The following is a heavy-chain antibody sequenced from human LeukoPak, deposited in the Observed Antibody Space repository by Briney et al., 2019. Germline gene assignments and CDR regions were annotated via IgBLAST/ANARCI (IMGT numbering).Heavy chain of an antibody. J-gene: IGHJ4*02. CDR2: IYPGDSGT. Sequence: GESLKISCKGSGYSFTSYWIGWVRQMPGKGLEWMGIIYPGDSGTRYSPSFQGQVTISADKSISTAYLQWSSLKASDTAMYYCARTYYDFWSGYYLYFDYWGQGTLVTVSS. D-gene: IGHD3-3*01. CDR3: ARTYYDFWSGYYLYFDY. CDR1: GYSFTSYW. V-gene: IGHV5-51*01.